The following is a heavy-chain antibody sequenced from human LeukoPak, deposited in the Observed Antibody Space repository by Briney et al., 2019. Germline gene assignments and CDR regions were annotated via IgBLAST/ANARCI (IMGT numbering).Heavy chain of an antibody. CDR3: ARGTYYCGSGSFDY. D-gene: IGHD3-10*01. V-gene: IGHV4-59*01. CDR1: GGSISSYY. CDR2: IYYSGST. J-gene: IGHJ4*02. Sequence: SETLSLTCTVSGGSISSYYWSWIRQPPGKGLEWIGYIYYSGSTNYNPSLKSRVTISVDTSKNQFSLKLSSVTAADTAVYYCARGTYYCGSGSFDYWGQGTLVTVSS.